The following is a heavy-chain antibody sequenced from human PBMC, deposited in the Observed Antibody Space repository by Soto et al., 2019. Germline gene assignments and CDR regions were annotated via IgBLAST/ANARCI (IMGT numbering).Heavy chain of an antibody. Sequence: GGSLRLSCAASKFTFSNYNMNWVRQAPGKGLEWVSYISSSESTIYYADSVKDRFVIYRDNAENSLYLQMNSLRDEDTAVYYCARGDSSGWDIDYWGQGTLVTVSS. CDR3: ARGDSSGWDIDY. D-gene: IGHD6-19*01. V-gene: IGHV3-48*02. CDR1: KFTFSNYN. J-gene: IGHJ4*02. CDR2: ISSSESTI.